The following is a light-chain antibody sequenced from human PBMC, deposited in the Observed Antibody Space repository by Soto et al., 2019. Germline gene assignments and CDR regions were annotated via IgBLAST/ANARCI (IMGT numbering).Light chain of an antibody. CDR1: QSHRSN. J-gene: IGKJ1*01. CDR2: SAS. V-gene: IGKV3-15*01. CDR3: QQHDKLPPA. Sequence: EIVMTQSPVTLSVSPGETVTLSCRASQSHRSNLAWYQQKPGQTPRLLIYSASIRAAATPARFSGSGAGTDFSLTISSLQSEDFAVYYCQQHDKLPPAFGQGTKVDIK.